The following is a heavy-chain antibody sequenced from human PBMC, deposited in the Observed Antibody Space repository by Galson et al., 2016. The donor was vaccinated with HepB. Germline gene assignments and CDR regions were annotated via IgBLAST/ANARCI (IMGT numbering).Heavy chain of an antibody. D-gene: IGHD2-21*02. CDR3: ARGPGSPVVGDFSHGLDV. J-gene: IGHJ6*02. CDR1: GLTFSGAS. V-gene: IGHV3-53*01. Sequence: SLRLPCAVSGLTFSGASLSWVRPAPGKGLEWVSVLYRDGRTYYADSVEGRFTIPRDNSRNTLYLQMNSLRAEDTAVYYCARGPGSPVVGDFSHGLDVWGQGATVTVSS. CDR2: LYRDGRT.